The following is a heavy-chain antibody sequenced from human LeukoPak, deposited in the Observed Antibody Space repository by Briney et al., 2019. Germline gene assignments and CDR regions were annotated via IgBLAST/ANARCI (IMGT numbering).Heavy chain of an antibody. CDR1: GFTFSSYG. D-gene: IGHD1-26*01. CDR3: ARDRSEWEPGLDY. V-gene: IGHV3-33*08. Sequence: PGRSLRLSCAASGFTFSSYGMHWVRQAPGKGLEWVAVIWYGGSNKYYADSVKGRFTISRDNSKNTLYLQMNSLRAEDTAVYYCARDRSEWEPGLDYWGQGTLVTVSS. CDR2: IWYGGSNK. J-gene: IGHJ4*02.